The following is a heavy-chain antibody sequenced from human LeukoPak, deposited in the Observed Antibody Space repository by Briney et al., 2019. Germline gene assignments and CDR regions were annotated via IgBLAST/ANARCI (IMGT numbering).Heavy chain of an antibody. CDR2: ISSSGSTI. CDR3: ARGAPGGLTIFVPYFFDN. J-gene: IGHJ4*02. Sequence: GGSLRLSCAASGFTFSDYYMSWIRQAPGKGLEWVSYISSSGSTIYYADSVKGRFTISRDNAKNSLYLHMDSLRAEDTAFYYCARGAPGGLTIFVPYFFDNWGQGTLLTVSS. V-gene: IGHV3-11*01. CDR1: GFTFSDYY. D-gene: IGHD3-3*01.